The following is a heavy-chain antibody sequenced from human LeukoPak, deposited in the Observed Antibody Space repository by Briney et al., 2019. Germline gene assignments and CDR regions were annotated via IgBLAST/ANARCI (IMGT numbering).Heavy chain of an antibody. Sequence: TSETLSLTCTVSGGSISSYYWSWIRQPPGKGLEWIGYIYYSGSTNYNPSLKSRVTISVDTSKNQFSLKLSSVTAADTAVYYCASYSYYYDSSGYFDYWGQGTLVTVSS. V-gene: IGHV4-59*01. J-gene: IGHJ4*02. CDR2: IYYSGST. CDR1: GGSISSYY. D-gene: IGHD3-22*01. CDR3: ASYSYYYDSSGYFDY.